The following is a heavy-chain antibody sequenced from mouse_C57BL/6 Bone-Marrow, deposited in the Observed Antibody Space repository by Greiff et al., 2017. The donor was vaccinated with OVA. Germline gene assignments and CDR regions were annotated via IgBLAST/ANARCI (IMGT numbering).Heavy chain of an antibody. CDR2: IWRGGST. V-gene: IGHV2-2*01. J-gene: IGHJ3*01. CDR3: ARRGGTGWFAY. Sequence: VKLQQSGPGLVQPSPSLSLSCTASGFSLTSYGVHWVRQSPGKGLEWLGVIWRGGSTVYNAAFISRLSISKDNSKSQVFFKMNSRRADDTAKYYCARRGGTGWFAYWGQGTLVTVSA. CDR1: GFSLTSYG. D-gene: IGHD4-1*01.